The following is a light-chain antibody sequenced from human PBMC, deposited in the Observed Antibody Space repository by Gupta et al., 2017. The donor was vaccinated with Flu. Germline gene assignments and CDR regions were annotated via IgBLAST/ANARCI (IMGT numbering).Light chain of an antibody. CDR3: QQCGGAPPAT. J-gene: IGKJ5*01. V-gene: IGKV3-20*01. CDR2: DAS. Sequence: EIVLTQSPGTLSLSPGERATLSCRASQSVSSNFLGWYQQKPGQAPRLLIYDASNRATGIPDRFSGSGSGTDFTLTISRLEPEDFAVYFCQQCGGAPPATFGQGTRLEIK. CDR1: QSVSSNF.